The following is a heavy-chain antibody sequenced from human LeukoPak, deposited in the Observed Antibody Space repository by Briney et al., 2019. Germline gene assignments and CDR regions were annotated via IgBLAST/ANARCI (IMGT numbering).Heavy chain of an antibody. CDR2: IIPIFGTA. CDR3: VRGQEPYYYHYMDV. J-gene: IGHJ6*03. CDR1: GGTFSSYA. Sequence: SVKVSCKASGGTFSSYAISWVRQAPGQGLEWMGGIIPIFGTANYAQKFQGRVTITADESTSTAYMELSSLRSEDTAVYYCVRGQEPYYYHYMDVWGKGTTVTVSS. D-gene: IGHD1-14*01. V-gene: IGHV1-69*13.